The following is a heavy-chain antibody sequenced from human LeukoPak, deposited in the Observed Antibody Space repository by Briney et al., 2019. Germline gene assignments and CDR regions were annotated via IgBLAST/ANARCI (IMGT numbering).Heavy chain of an antibody. CDR1: GGSISSDIYH. V-gene: IGHV4-61*02. D-gene: IGHD2-2*01. J-gene: IGHJ5*02. CDR3: AREILRSSVVAFDP. Sequence: SETLSFTRTVSGGSISSDIYHWSWIRQPAGKGLEWIGRIYTSGSTNYNPSLKSRVTISVDTSKNQFSLKLSSVTGADTAVYYCAREILRSSVVAFDPWGQGTLVTVSS. CDR2: IYTSGST.